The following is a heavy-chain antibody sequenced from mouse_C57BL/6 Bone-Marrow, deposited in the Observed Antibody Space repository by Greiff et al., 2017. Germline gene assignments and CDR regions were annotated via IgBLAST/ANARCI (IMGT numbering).Heavy chain of an antibody. D-gene: IGHD2-1*01. CDR3: SSSFYYNLYYYPVDY. J-gene: IGHJ4*01. V-gene: IGHV1-72*01. CDR1: GYTFTSYW. Sequence: VQLQQPGAELVKPGASVQLSCKASGYTFTSYWMHWVKQRPGRGLEWIGRIDPYSGGTKYNEKFKSKATLTVAKPSSTAYMPLSSLTSEDSAVYFFSSSFYYNLYYYPVDYWGQGTSVPVSS. CDR2: IDPYSGGT.